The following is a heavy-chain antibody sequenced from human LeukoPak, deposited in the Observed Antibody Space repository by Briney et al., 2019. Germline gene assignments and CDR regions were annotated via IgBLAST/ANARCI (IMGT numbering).Heavy chain of an antibody. J-gene: IGHJ6*02. V-gene: IGHV1-18*01. CDR1: GYTFSSYG. CDR3: ARDSTGNYYDYYGMDV. Sequence: ASVKVSCKASGYTFSSYGISWVRQAPGQGLEWMGWISTYNGNTNYAQKLQGRVTMTTDTSTSTAYVELRSLRSDDTAVYYCARDSTGNYYDYYGMDVWGQGTTVTVSS. CDR2: ISTYNGNT. D-gene: IGHD1-14*01.